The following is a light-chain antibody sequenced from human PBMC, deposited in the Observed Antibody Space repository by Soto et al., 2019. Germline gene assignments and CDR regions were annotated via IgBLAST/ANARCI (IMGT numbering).Light chain of an antibody. V-gene: IGKV1-9*01. CDR3: QQVNSYPLT. Sequence: IQLTQSPSSLSASVGDRVTITCRASQGISSSLAWYQQKPGKAPNLLISAASTLQSGVPSRFSGSGSGTDFTLTISSLQPEDFATYYCQQVNSYPLTFGGGTKVEI. CDR2: AAS. J-gene: IGKJ4*01. CDR1: QGISSS.